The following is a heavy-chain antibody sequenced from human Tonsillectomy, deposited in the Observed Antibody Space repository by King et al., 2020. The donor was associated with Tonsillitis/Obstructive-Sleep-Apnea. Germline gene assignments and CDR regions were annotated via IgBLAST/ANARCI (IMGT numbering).Heavy chain of an antibody. Sequence: VQLVESGGGLIQPGGSLRLSCAASGLTVSTNYMSWVRQAPGKGLEWVSIIYNGFNTYYAESVKGRFTNSRDSSKNTLYLQMNSLSAEDTAVYYCAGVRGILESYFDYWGQGTLVTVSS. CDR3: AGVRGILESYFDY. CDR2: IYNGFNT. D-gene: IGHD3-3*01. V-gene: IGHV3-53*01. J-gene: IGHJ4*02. CDR1: GLTVSTNY.